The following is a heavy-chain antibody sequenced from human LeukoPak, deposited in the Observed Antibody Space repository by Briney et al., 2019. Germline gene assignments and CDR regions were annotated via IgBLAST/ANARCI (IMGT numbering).Heavy chain of an antibody. CDR2: IKQDGSEK. V-gene: IGHV3-7*01. CDR3: ARPGFLGSGNAFDI. Sequence: GGSLRLSCAASGFTFSSYWMSWVRQAPGKGLEWVANIKQDGSEKYYVDSVKGRFTIPRDNAKNSLYLQMNSLRAEDTAVYYCARPGFLGSGNAFDIWGQGTMVTVSS. CDR1: GFTFSSYW. J-gene: IGHJ3*02. D-gene: IGHD1-26*01.